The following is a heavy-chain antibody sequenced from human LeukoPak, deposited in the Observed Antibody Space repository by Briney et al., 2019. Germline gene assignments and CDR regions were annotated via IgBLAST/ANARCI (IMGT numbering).Heavy chain of an antibody. J-gene: IGHJ3*02. CDR1: GYTFTSYY. D-gene: IGHD1-26*01. CDR2: MNPNSGNT. V-gene: IGHV1-8*03. Sequence: ASVKVSCKASGYTFTSYYMHWVRQATGQGLEWMGWMNPNSGNTGYAQKFQGRVTITRNTSISTAYMELSSLRSEDTAVYYCARGATPDAFDIWGQGTMVTVSS. CDR3: ARGATPDAFDI.